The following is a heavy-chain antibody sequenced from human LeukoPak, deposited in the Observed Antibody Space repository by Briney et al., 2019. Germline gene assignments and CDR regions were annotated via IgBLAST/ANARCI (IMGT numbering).Heavy chain of an antibody. CDR3: AKGYYFDILSGYSSLDS. J-gene: IGHJ4*02. CDR2: INSDGSTT. D-gene: IGHD3-9*01. CDR1: GFTFSSFW. Sequence: SGGSLRLSCAASGFTFSSFWMHWVRHAPGKGLVWVSRINSDGSTTNYADSVKGRFTISRDNAKNTLYLQMNSLRAEDTAAYYCAKGYYFDILSGYSSLDSWGQGTLVTVSS. V-gene: IGHV3-74*01.